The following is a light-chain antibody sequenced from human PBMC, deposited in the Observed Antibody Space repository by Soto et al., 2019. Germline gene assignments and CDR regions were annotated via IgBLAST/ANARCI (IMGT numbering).Light chain of an antibody. CDR1: RSVSSSY. CDR2: GTS. Sequence: EIVLTQSPGTLCLSPGERTTLSCRASRSVSSSYLAWYQQKPGQAPRLLIYGTSSRATGIPDRFSGSGSGTDFTLTISRLEPEDFAVYYCQQYGISPRTFGQGTKVEIK. CDR3: QQYGISPRT. V-gene: IGKV3-20*01. J-gene: IGKJ1*01.